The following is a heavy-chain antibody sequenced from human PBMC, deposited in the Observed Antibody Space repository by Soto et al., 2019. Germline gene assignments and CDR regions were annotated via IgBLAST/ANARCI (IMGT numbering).Heavy chain of an antibody. Sequence: ASVTVSCKASGYTFTSYGISWVRQAPGQGLEWMGWISAYNGNTNYAQKLQGRVTMTTDTSTSTAYMELRSLRSDDTAVYYCARDKCSSTSCYPYYYGMDVWGQGTTVTVSS. J-gene: IGHJ6*02. CDR2: ISAYNGNT. V-gene: IGHV1-18*04. D-gene: IGHD2-2*01. CDR1: GYTFTSYG. CDR3: ARDKCSSTSCYPYYYGMDV.